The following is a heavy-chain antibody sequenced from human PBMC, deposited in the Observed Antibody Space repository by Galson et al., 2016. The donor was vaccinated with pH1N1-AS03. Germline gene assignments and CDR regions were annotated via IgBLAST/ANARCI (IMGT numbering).Heavy chain of an antibody. CDR1: GYSISSGYC. CDR2: IYHSGST. D-gene: IGHD6-13*01. Sequence: SETLSLTCAVSGYSISSGYCWGWIRQPPGKGLEWIGSIYHSGSTYYNPSLKSRVTISIDTSKNQFSLKLSSVTAADTAVYYCARGDRVLTAASTRPEGGDYWGQGTLVTVSS. CDR3: ARGDRVLTAASTRPEGGDY. V-gene: IGHV4-38-2*01. J-gene: IGHJ4*02.